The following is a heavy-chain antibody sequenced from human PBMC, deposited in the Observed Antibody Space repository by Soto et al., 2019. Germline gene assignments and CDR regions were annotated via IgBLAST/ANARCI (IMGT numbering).Heavy chain of an antibody. D-gene: IGHD6-13*01. J-gene: IGHJ4*02. CDR2: IHHSGST. Sequence: QVQLQESGPGLLRPSGTVSLTCAVSGVSISSDNWWSWVRQPPGKALEWIGEIHHSGSTNYNPSLKSPVTMSVVPSKALSPLTLNSVTAGDTAFYYCARDQCSHLGDWGQGTLVSVSS. CDR3: ARDQCSHLGD. CDR1: GVSISSDNW. V-gene: IGHV4-4*02.